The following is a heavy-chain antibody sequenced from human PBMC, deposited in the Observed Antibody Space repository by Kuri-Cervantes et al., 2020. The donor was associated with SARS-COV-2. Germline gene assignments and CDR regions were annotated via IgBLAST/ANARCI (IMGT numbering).Heavy chain of an antibody. V-gene: IGHV1-2*02. CDR1: GYTFTGYY. J-gene: IGHJ4*02. CDR2: INPNSGGT. CDR3: ATSSDDIFRTGVDYFDY. Sequence: ASVKVSCKASGYTFTGYYMHWVRQAPGQGLEWMGWINPNSGGTNYAQKFQGRVTMTRDTSISTAYMELSRLRSDDTAVYYCATSSDDIFRTGVDYFDYWGQGTLVTVSS. D-gene: IGHD3-9*01.